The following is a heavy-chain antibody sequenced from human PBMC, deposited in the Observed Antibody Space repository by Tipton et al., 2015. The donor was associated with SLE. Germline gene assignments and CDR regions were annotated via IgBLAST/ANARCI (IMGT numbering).Heavy chain of an antibody. Sequence: TLSLTCAVYGGSFSGYYWSWIRQPPGKGLEWIGSIYYSWSTYYNSSLKSRVTISVDTSKNQFSLKLSSVTAADTAVYYCARGGVDYGGAYFDYWGQGTLVTVSS. V-gene: IGHV4-34*01. CDR2: IYYSWST. D-gene: IGHD4-23*01. CDR1: GGSFSGYY. CDR3: ARGGVDYGGAYFDY. J-gene: IGHJ4*02.